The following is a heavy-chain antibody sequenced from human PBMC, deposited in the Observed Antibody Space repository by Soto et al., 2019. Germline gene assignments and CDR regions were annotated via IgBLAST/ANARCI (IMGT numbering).Heavy chain of an antibody. D-gene: IGHD2-21*01. CDR3: AKAPSSDCNSGACSLRS. J-gene: IGHJ5*02. V-gene: IGHV3-23*01. CDR2: ISGGNT. CDR1: GFTFSNYG. Sequence: EVQLLESGGGLVQPGGSLRLSCAASGFTFSNYGMSWVRQAPGKGLEWVSSISGGNTFYAGSVKGRFTISRDNSKNTLYLQMNSLTAEDTAVYYWAKAPSSDCNSGACSLRSWGQGTLVTVSS.